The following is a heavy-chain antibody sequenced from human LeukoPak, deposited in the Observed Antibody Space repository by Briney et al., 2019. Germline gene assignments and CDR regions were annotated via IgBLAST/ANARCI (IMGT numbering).Heavy chain of an antibody. V-gene: IGHV3-30*02. D-gene: IGHD3-9*01. CDR2: IRYDGSNK. Sequence: GGSLRLSCAASGFVFSSYGMHWVRQAPGKGLEWAAFIRYDGSNKYYADSVKGRFTISRDNSKNTLYLQMNSLRAEDTAVYYCAKAPSPYFDWLPYSGWGQGTLVTVSS. CDR1: GFVFSSYG. J-gene: IGHJ4*02. CDR3: AKAPSPYFDWLPYSG.